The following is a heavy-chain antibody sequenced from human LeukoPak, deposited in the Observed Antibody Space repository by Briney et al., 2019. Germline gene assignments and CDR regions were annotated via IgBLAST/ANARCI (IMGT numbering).Heavy chain of an antibody. V-gene: IGHV4-59*01. J-gene: IGHJ6*03. D-gene: IGHD4-11*01. Sequence: SETLSLTCTVSGGSISSYYWSWIRQPPGKGLEWIGYMYDSGNTNNNPSLKSRVTISVDTSKNQFSLKLSSVTAADTAVYYCASTTVTPGGYYYYYYMDVWGKGTTVTVSS. CDR1: GGSISSYY. CDR2: MYDSGNT. CDR3: ASTTVTPGGYYYYYYMDV.